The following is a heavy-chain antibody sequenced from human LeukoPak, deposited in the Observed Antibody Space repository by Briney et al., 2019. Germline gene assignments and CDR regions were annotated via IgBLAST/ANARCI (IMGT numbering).Heavy chain of an antibody. Sequence: PSETLSLTCTVSGGSISSSSYYWGWIRQPPGKGLEWIGSIYYSGSTYYNPSLKSRVTISVDTSKNQFSLKLSSVTAADTAVYYCARDSSGSKLDVWGKGTTVTVSS. CDR2: IYYSGST. CDR1: GGSISSSSYY. CDR3: ARDSSGSKLDV. J-gene: IGHJ6*04. D-gene: IGHD3-22*01. V-gene: IGHV4-39*07.